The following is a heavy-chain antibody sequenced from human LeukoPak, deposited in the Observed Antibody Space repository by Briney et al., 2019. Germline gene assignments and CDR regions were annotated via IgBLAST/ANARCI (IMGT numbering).Heavy chain of an antibody. CDR1: GFRFSGYG. CDR3: AKDWGVGGSCADS. D-gene: IGHD2-15*01. V-gene: IGHV3-30*02. CDR2: IRYDGSEK. J-gene: IGHJ4*02. Sequence: GGSLRLSCVASGFRFSGYGMHWVRQAPGKGLEWVAFIRYDGSEKYYADSVKGRFIISRDNSKDTLFMEMNSLRREDTALYYCAKDWGVGGSCADSWGQGTLVTVSS.